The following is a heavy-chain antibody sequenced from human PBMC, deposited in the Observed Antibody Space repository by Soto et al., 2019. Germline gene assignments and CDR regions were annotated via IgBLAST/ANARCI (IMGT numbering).Heavy chain of an antibody. CDR2: ISSSGSFT. Sequence: QVQLVESGGGLVRPGGPLRLSCAASGFTFSDHYMSWIRQAPGKGLEWISYISSSGSFTNYADSAKGRFTISRDNGKKSLYLQMNNLTAEDTALYYCARGRLTYYYYGLDVWGQGTTVTVS. CDR3: ARGRLTYYYYGLDV. J-gene: IGHJ6*02. CDR1: GFTFSDHY. D-gene: IGHD3-10*01. V-gene: IGHV3-11*06.